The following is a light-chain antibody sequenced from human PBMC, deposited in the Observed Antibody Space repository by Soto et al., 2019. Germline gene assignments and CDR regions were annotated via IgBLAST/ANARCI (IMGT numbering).Light chain of an antibody. CDR3: CSYAGSSTPLYV. CDR2: EGS. V-gene: IGLV2-23*01. J-gene: IGLJ1*01. Sequence: QSVLTQPASVSGSPGQSITISCTGTSSDVGSYNLVSWYQQHPGKAPKLMIYEGSKRPSGISNSFSGSKSGNTASLTISGLQAEDGADYYCCSYAGSSTPLYVFGTGTKVTV. CDR1: SSDVGSYNL.